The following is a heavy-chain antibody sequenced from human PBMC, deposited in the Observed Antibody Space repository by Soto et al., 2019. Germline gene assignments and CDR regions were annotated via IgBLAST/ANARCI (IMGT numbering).Heavy chain of an antibody. J-gene: IGHJ5*02. D-gene: IGHD4-17*01. V-gene: IGHV1-69*12. Sequence: QVQLVQSGAEVKKPGSSVKVCYKASGGTFSSYAISWVRQAPGQGLEWMGGIIPIFGTANYAQKFQGRVTITADESTSTAYMELSSLRSEDTAVYYCARDCPSDHGDYGGNWFDPWGQGTLVTVSS. CDR2: IIPIFGTA. CDR1: GGTFSSYA. CDR3: ARDCPSDHGDYGGNWFDP.